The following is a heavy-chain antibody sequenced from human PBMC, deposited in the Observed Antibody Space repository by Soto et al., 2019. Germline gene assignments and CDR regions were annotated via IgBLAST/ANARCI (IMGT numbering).Heavy chain of an antibody. CDR1: GGTFSSYA. Sequence: ASVKVSCKASGGTFSSYAISWVRQAPGQGLEWMGGIIPIFGIANYAQKFQGRVTITADKSTSTAYMELSSLRSEDTAVYYCARALGATVAFDIWGQGTMVTVSS. CDR2: IIPIFGIA. J-gene: IGHJ3*02. D-gene: IGHD1-26*01. V-gene: IGHV1-69*10. CDR3: ARALGATVAFDI.